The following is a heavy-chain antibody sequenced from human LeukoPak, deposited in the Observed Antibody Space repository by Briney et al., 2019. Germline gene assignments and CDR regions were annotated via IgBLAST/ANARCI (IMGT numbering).Heavy chain of an antibody. J-gene: IGHJ6*02. CDR2: INTDGSST. V-gene: IGHV3-74*01. CDR1: GFTFSNYW. CDR3: ARGGLDHDYYYALDV. D-gene: IGHD6-19*01. Sequence: PGGSLRLSCAASGFTFSNYWMHWVRQASGKGLVWVSRINTDGSSTTYADSVKGRFTISRDNAKNTLYLQMNSLRAEDTAVYYCARGGLDHDYYYALDVWGHGTTVTVSS.